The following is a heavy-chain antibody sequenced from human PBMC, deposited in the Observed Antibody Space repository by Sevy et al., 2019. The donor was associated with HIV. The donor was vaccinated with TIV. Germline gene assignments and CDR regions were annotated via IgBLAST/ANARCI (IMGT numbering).Heavy chain of an antibody. V-gene: IGHV4-59*01. J-gene: IGHJ6*03. CDR3: ARVPRDCSSTSCPPDYYYYYYMDV. CDR1: GGSISSYY. D-gene: IGHD2-2*01. CDR2: IYYSGST. Sequence: SETLSLTCTVSGGSISSYYWSWIRQPPGKGLEWIGYIYYSGSTNYNPSLKSRVTISVDTSKNQFSLKLSSVTAADTAVYYCARVPRDCSSTSCPPDYYYYYYMDVWGKGTTVTVSS.